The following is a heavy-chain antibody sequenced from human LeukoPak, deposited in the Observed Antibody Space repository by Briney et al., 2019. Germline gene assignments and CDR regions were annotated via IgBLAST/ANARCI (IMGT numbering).Heavy chain of an antibody. CDR1: GFTFRTSG. Sequence: GGSLRLSCAASGFTFRTSGMTWVRQPPGKGLEWVSYISSSGTTISYAQSVKGRFTITRDNAQNSLTLHMNTLRADDTAVYYRAKDGGTHFDHWGQGTLVTVSS. D-gene: IGHD1-26*01. V-gene: IGHV3-48*01. CDR3: AKDGGTHFDH. CDR2: ISSSGTTI. J-gene: IGHJ4*02.